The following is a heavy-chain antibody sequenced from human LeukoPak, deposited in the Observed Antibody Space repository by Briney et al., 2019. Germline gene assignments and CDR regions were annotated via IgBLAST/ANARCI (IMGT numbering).Heavy chain of an antibody. CDR1: GFNVSSNY. D-gene: IGHD4-23*01. CDR3: ARGPINSRGPRPDENYMDV. V-gene: IGHV3-66*01. CDR2: IYSGGST. J-gene: IGHJ6*03. Sequence: LTGGSLRLSCAASGFNVSSNYITWVRHAPGKGLEWVSVIYSGGSTYYADSVKGRFTISRDNSKNTLYLQMNSLRAEDTAVYYCARGPINSRGPRPDENYMDVWGKGTTVTISS.